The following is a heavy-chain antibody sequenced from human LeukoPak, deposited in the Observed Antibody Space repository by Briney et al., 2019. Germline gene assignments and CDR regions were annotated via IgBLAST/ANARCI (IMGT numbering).Heavy chain of an antibody. D-gene: IGHD3-9*01. J-gene: IGHJ5*02. CDR1: GGSFSGYY. CDR3: AREAFDSNWFDP. CDR2: INHSGST. V-gene: IGHV4-34*01. Sequence: SETLSLTCAVYGGSFSGYYWSWIRQPPGKGLEWIGEINHSGSTNYNPSLKSRVTISVDTSKNQFSLKLSSVTAADTAVYYCAREAFDSNWFDPWGQGTLVTVSS.